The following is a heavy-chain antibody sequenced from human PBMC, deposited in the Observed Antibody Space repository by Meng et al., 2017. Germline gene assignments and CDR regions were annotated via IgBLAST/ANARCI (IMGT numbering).Heavy chain of an antibody. Sequence: GGSLRLSCAASGFTFSSYSMNWFRQAPGKGLEWVSSISSSSSYIYYADSVKGRFTISRDNAKNSLYLQMNSLRAEDTAVYYCARGQDQYSSGWNAFDIWGQGTMVTVSS. V-gene: IGHV3-21*01. J-gene: IGHJ3*02. CDR1: GFTFSSYS. CDR2: ISSSSSYI. CDR3: ARGQDQYSSGWNAFDI. D-gene: IGHD6-19*01.